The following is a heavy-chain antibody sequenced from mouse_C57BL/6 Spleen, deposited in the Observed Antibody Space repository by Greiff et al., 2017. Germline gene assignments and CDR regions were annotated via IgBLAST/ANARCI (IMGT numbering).Heavy chain of an antibody. Sequence: EVKVVESGEGLVKPGGSLKLSCAASGFTFSSYAMSWVRQTPEKRLEWVAYISSGGDYIYYADTVKGRFTISRDNARNTLYLQMSSLKSEDTAMYDCTRDFSYNYDGRQFAYWGQGTLVTVSA. J-gene: IGHJ3*01. CDR2: ISSGGDYI. CDR1: GFTFSSYA. CDR3: TRDFSYNYDGRQFAY. V-gene: IGHV5-9-1*02. D-gene: IGHD2-4*01.